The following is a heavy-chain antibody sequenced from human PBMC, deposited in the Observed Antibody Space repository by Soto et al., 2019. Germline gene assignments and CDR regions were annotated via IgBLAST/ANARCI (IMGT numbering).Heavy chain of an antibody. CDR3: ARDKTGNWNIAQY. V-gene: IGHV3-33*01. Sequence: GGSLKLSCAASGFTFSSYGMHWVRQAPGKGLEWVAVIWYDGRNKYYADSVKGRFTNSRDNSKNTLYLQMNSLRAEDRAVYYCARDKTGNWNIAQYWGQGTLVPVSS. CDR1: GFTFSSYG. CDR2: IWYDGRNK. J-gene: IGHJ4*02. D-gene: IGHD1-1*01.